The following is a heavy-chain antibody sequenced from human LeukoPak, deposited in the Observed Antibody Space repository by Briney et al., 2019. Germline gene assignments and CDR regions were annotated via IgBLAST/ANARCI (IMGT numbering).Heavy chain of an antibody. Sequence: ASVKVSCKASVYTFTSYDINWVRQATGQGLEWMGWMNPNSGNTGYAQKFQGRVTMTRNTSISTAYMELSSLRSEDTAVYYCATSGWYSMTTDYWGQGTLVTVSS. CDR3: ATSGWYSMTTDY. V-gene: IGHV1-8*01. CDR1: VYTFTSYD. J-gene: IGHJ4*02. D-gene: IGHD6-19*01. CDR2: MNPNSGNT.